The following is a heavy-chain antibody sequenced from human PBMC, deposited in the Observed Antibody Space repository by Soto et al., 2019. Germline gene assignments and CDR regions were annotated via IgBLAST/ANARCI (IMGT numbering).Heavy chain of an antibody. Sequence: GGSLRLSCAASGFTFSSYWMSWVRQAPGKGLEWVANIKHSGGEKYYVDSVKGRFTISRDNAKNTLYLQMNSLRAEDTAVYYCAKDLLGGITIFGVVISPSGVWGQGTTVTVSS. V-gene: IGHV3-7*05. CDR2: IKHSGGEK. D-gene: IGHD3-3*01. CDR1: GFTFSSYW. CDR3: AKDLLGGITIFGVVISPSGV. J-gene: IGHJ6*02.